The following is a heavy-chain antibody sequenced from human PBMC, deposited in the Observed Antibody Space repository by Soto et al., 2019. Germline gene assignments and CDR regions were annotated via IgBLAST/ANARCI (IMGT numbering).Heavy chain of an antibody. D-gene: IGHD3-22*01. CDR3: ARDSSGRDAFDI. CDR1: GGTFSSYA. J-gene: IGHJ3*02. Sequence: QVQLVQSGAEVKKPGSSVKVSCKASGGTFSSYAISWVRQAPGQGLEWLGGIIPIFGTANYAQKFQGRVTITADESTSTAYMELSSLRSAATSVYDCARDSSGRDAFDIWGQGTMVTVSS. V-gene: IGHV1-69*12. CDR2: IIPIFGTA.